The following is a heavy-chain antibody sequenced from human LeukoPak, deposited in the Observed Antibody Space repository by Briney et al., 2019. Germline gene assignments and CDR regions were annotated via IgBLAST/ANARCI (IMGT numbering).Heavy chain of an antibody. V-gene: IGHV1-18*01. J-gene: IGHJ3*02. D-gene: IGHD3-3*01. CDR2: ISAYNGNT. CDR3: ARDSITIFGVVINKEADAFDI. CDR1: GYTFTSYG. Sequence: ASVKVSCKASGYTFTSYGISWVRQAPGQGLEWMGWISAYNGNTNYAQKLQGRVTMTTDTSTSTAYMELRSLRSDDTAVYYCARDSITIFGVVINKEADAFDIWGQGTMVTVSS.